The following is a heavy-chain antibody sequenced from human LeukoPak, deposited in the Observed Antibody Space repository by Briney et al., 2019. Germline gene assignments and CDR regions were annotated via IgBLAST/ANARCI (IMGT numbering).Heavy chain of an antibody. CDR3: ARGAVGRYYYDSSGYCFFDY. Sequence: SETLSLTCAVYGGSFSGYYWSWIRQPPGKGLEWIGEINHSGSTNYNPSLKSRVTISVDTSKNQFSLKLSSVTAADTAVYYCARGAVGRYYYDSSGYCFFDYWGQGTLVTVSS. CDR2: INHSGST. D-gene: IGHD3-22*01. V-gene: IGHV4-34*01. CDR1: GGSFSGYY. J-gene: IGHJ4*02.